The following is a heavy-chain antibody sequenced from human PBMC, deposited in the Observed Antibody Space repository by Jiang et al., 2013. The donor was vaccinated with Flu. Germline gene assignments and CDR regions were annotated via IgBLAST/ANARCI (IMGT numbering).Heavy chain of an antibody. CDR3: ARHGGAIIAGVDS. V-gene: IGHV4-59*08. D-gene: IGHD6-13*01. CDR1: GGSITSYY. Sequence: VQLVESGPALVKPSETLSLTCTVSGGSITSYYWSWIRQAPGKGLEWIGYIYYSGSTYYNPSLKSRVTISVDKSLSHFSLKVTSVTAADTAVYYCARHGGAIIAGVDSWGQGTLVTVSS. CDR2: IYYSGST. J-gene: IGHJ4*02.